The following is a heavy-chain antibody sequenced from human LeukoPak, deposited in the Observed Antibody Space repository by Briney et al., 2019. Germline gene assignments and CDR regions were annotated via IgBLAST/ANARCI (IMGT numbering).Heavy chain of an antibody. CDR1: GGSIKSYY. J-gene: IGHJ6*02. D-gene: IGHD3-22*01. V-gene: IGHV4-59*08. CDR2: IYYSGTT. CDR3: ARAGSGYYYGMDV. Sequence: KTSETLSLTCTVSGGSIKSYYWSWIRQPPGKGLEWIGYIYYSGTTNYNPSLKSRVTISVDTSKNQFSLKLSSVTAADTAVYYCARAGSGYYYGMDVWGQGTTVTVSS.